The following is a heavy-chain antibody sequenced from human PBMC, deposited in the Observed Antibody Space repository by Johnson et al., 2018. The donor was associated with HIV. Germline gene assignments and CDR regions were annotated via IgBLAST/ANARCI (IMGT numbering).Heavy chain of an antibody. V-gene: IGHV3-30*04. CDR2: ISYDGSDK. CDR1: GFTFSSYA. CDR3: AKESSPDSSGWYGGAFDI. J-gene: IGHJ3*02. D-gene: IGHD6-19*01. Sequence: QVQLVESGGVVVQPGGSLRLSCAASGFTFSSYAMHWVRQAPGKGLEWVAVISYDGSDKYYADSVKGRLTISRDNSRNTQYLQMNSLRAEDTAIYYCAKESSPDSSGWYGGAFDIWGQGTMVTVSS.